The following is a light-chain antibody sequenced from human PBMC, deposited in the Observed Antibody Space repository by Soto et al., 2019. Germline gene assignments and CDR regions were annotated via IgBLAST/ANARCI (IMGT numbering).Light chain of an antibody. CDR2: AAS. V-gene: IGKV1-39*01. J-gene: IGKJ2*01. CDR1: QSIRSY. Sequence: DIQMTQSPSSLSASVGDRVTITCRASQSIRSYLNWYQQKPGQAPNLLIHAASSLQSGVPSRFSGSGSGTDFTLTISSLQLEDFATYYCQQSYSTPYTFGQGTKLKIK. CDR3: QQSYSTPYT.